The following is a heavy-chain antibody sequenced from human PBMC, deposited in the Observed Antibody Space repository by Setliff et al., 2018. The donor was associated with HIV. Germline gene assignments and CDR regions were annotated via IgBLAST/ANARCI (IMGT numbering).Heavy chain of an antibody. Sequence: SETLSLTCTVSGGSISGYHWNWIRQSAGKGLEWIGHTYITGTTNYNPSLKSRVTMSVDTSKNQFSLKVNSVTAADTAVYYCARGSGKAGFYYYMDVWGKGTTVTVSS. D-gene: IGHD2-15*01. CDR2: TYITGTT. V-gene: IGHV4-4*07. CDR1: GGSISGYH. J-gene: IGHJ6*03. CDR3: ARGSGKAGFYYYMDV.